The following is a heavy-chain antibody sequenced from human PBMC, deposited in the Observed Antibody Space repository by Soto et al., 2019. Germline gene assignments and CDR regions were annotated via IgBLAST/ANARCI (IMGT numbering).Heavy chain of an antibody. CDR3: ARRYWSGWSTLASAFDI. CDR2: IWYDGSNK. CDR1: GFTFSSYG. Sequence: GGSLRLSCAASGFTFSSYGMHWVRQAPGKGLEWVAVIWYDGSNKYYADSVKGRFTISRDNSKNTLYLQMNSLRAEDTAVYYCARRYWSGWSTLASAFDIWGQGTMVTVSS. D-gene: IGHD6-13*01. V-gene: IGHV3-33*01. J-gene: IGHJ3*02.